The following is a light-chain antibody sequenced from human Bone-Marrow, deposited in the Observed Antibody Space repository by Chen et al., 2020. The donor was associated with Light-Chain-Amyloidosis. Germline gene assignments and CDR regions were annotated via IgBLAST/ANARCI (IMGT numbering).Light chain of an antibody. CDR3: MRAVQSPFT. CDR1: HSILHSNGYYY. CDR2: LGS. Sequence: DTVMPQSPPSLSVSPGEPASISCSSSHSILHSNGYYYLDWYLQKPGQSPQLLIYLGSNRATGVPDRFSGSGSGTDFTLRISRVEAEDVGIYYCMRAVQSPFTFGPGTKVDIK. J-gene: IGKJ3*01. V-gene: IGKV2-28*01.